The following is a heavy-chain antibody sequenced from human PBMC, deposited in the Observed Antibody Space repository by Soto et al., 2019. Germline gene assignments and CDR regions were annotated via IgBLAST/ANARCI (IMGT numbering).Heavy chain of an antibody. CDR2: ISGSGGST. D-gene: IGHD2-15*01. V-gene: IGHV3-23*01. CDR3: AKDGRPRRYCSGGSCYSVA. Sequence: GGSLRLSCAASGFTFSSYAMSWVRQAPGKGLEWVSAISGSGGSTYYADSVKGRFTISRDNSKNTRYLQMNSLRAEDTAVYYCAKDGRPRRYCSGGSCYSVAWGQGTLVTVSS. CDR1: GFTFSSYA. J-gene: IGHJ5*02.